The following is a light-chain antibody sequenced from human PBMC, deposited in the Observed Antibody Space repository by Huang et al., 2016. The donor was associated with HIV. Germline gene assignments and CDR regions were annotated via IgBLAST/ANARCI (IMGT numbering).Light chain of an antibody. Sequence: EIVMRQSPATLSVSPGGRATVSCRASQSVNRNVARYQHKPGQAPRLLIYGASNRATGIPARFSGSVSGTEFTLTITSLKSEDIVVYYCQQYNDWPRTFGQGTKLEIK. CDR2: GAS. J-gene: IGKJ2*01. CDR1: QSVNRN. V-gene: IGKV3-15*01. CDR3: QQYNDWPRT.